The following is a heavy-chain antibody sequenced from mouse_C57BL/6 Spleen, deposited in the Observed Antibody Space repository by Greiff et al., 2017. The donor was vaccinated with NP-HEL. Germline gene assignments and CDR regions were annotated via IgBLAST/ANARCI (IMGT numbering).Heavy chain of an antibody. CDR2: ISSGGSYT. CDR1: GFTFSSYG. J-gene: IGHJ3*01. Sequence: EVQLVESGGDLVKPGGSLKLSCAASGFTFSSYGMSWVRQTPAKRLEWVATISSGGSYTYYPDSVKGRFTISRDNAKNTLYLQMSSLKSEDTAMYYCARQRGKNGYSFAYWGQGTLVTVSA. V-gene: IGHV5-6*01. CDR3: ARQRGKNGYSFAY. D-gene: IGHD2-3*01.